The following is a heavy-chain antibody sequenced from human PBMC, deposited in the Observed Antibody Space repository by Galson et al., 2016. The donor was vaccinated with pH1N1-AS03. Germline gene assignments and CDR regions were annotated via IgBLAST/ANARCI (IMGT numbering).Heavy chain of an antibody. D-gene: IGHD1-26*01. CDR2: ISGDGSTQ. J-gene: IGHJ4*02. CDR1: GFTFSTYW. Sequence: SLRLSCAASGFTFSTYWMHWVRQVPGKGLVWVSRISGDGSTQIYADSVKGRFTISRDNSKNTLFLHMNSLIAEDTAIYYCAKVGGSFFAFDSWGQGIRVTVSS. CDR3: AKVGGSFFAFDS. V-gene: IGHV3-74*01.